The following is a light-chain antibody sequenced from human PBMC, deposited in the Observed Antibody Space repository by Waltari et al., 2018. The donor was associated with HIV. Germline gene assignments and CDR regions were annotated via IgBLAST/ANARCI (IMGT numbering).Light chain of an antibody. CDR2: GAS. CDR3: QQRSNWPRT. Sequence: EILMTQSPATLSVSPGERATLSCRASQSINNNLAWYQQKPGQAPRLLIYGASTGATGIPARFSGSGSGTEFTLTISSLQSEDFAVYYCQQRSNWPRTFGQGTKVEIK. CDR1: QSINNN. V-gene: IGKV3-15*01. J-gene: IGKJ1*01.